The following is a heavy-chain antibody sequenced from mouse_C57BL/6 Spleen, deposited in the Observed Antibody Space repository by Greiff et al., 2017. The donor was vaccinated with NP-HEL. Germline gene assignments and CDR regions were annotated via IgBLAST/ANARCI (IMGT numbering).Heavy chain of an antibody. CDR1: GYTFTSYW. D-gene: IGHD2-4*01. Sequence: QVQLQQPGAELVKPGASVKLSCKASGYTFTSYWMHWVKQRPGQGLEWIGMIHPNSGSTNYNEKFKSKATLTVDKSSSTAYMQLSSLTSEDSAVYYCARSPYYDYRRDFDYWGQGTTLTVSS. V-gene: IGHV1-64*01. CDR2: IHPNSGST. CDR3: ARSPYYDYRRDFDY. J-gene: IGHJ2*01.